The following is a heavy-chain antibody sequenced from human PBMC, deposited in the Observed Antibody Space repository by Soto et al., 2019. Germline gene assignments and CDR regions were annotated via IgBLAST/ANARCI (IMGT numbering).Heavy chain of an antibody. Sequence: SETLSLTCAVYGESFSGHIWTWIRQTPGKGLQWIGQINHSGSASYNPSLKSRVTISVHTSNSQFSLELSSVTAADTAVYYCARLNGYCVSTNCHGYYGMDVWGQGTTVTVSS. CDR1: GESFSGHI. CDR3: ARLNGYCVSTNCHGYYGMDV. D-gene: IGHD2-2*03. J-gene: IGHJ6*02. CDR2: INHSGSA. V-gene: IGHV4-34*01.